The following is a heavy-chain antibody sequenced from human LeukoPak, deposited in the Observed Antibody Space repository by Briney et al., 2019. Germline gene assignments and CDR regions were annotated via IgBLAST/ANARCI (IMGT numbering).Heavy chain of an antibody. CDR3: ANEEVPNDY. Sequence: AGGSLRLSCAASGFTFSKHAMTWVRRASGEGLEWVSGISISGHKTYYADSVKGRFTISRDNSKNTVYLQMNSLRVDDTAVYYCANEEVPNDYWGQGTLVTVSS. CDR2: ISISGHKT. J-gene: IGHJ4*02. V-gene: IGHV3-23*01. D-gene: IGHD1-1*01. CDR1: GFTFSKHA.